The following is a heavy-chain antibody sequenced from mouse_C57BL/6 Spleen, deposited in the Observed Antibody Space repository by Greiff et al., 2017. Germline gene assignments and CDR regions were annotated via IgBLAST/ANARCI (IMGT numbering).Heavy chain of an antibody. CDR2: IDPSDSYT. Sequence: VQLQQPGAELVRPGTSVKLSCKASGYTFTSYWLHWVKQRPGQGLEWIGVIDPSDSYTNYNQKFKGKAKLTVATSSSTAYMQLSSLTSEDSAVYYCARGMVTSVWFAYWGQGTLVTVSA. D-gene: IGHD2-2*01. CDR1: GYTFTSYW. CDR3: ARGMVTSVWFAY. J-gene: IGHJ3*01. V-gene: IGHV1-59*01.